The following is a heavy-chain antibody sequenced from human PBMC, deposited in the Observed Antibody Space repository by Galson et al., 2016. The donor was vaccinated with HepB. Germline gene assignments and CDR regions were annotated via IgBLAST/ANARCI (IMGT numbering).Heavy chain of an antibody. CDR3: ARDYQWLVSGAY. CDR2: INPNNGNT. J-gene: IGHJ4*02. Sequence: SVKVSCKASGYTFTLYDISWVRQAPGQGLEWMGWINPNNGNTSYVQKLQGRVTMTTDPSTSTAYMELRSLKFDDTAVYYCARDYQWLVSGAYWGQGTLVTVSS. V-gene: IGHV1-18*01. D-gene: IGHD6-19*01. CDR1: GYTFTLYD.